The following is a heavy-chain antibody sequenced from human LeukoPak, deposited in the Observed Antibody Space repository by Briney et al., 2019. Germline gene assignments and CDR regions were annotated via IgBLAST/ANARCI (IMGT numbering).Heavy chain of an antibody. D-gene: IGHD1-26*01. CDR3: ARRVGASAFDY. CDR1: GGSISSGGYS. J-gene: IGHJ4*02. V-gene: IGHV4-30-2*01. CDR2: IYHSGST. Sequence: SETLSLTCAVSGGSISSGGYSWSWIRQPPGKGLEWIGYIYHSGSTYYNPSLKSRVTISVDRSRNQFSLKLSSVTAADTAVYYCARRVGASAFDYWGQGTLVTVSS.